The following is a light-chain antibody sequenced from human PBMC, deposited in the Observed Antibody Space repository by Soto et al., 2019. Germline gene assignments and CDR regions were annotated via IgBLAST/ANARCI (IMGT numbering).Light chain of an antibody. V-gene: IGKV1-5*01. CDR1: QSISSW. J-gene: IGKJ1*01. Sequence: QMTQSPSTLSASVGDRVTITCRPSQSISSWLAWYQQKPGKAPNLLIYDASTLESGVPSRFSGSGSGTEFTLTISCLHPDDFATYYCQHYSSVWAFGQGTKVDIK. CDR2: DAS. CDR3: QHYSSVWA.